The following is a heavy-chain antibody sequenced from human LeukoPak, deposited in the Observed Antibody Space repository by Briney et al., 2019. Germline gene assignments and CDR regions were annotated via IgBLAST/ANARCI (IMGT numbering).Heavy chain of an antibody. Sequence: SETLSLTCAVYGGSFSGYYWGWIRQPPGKGLEWIGEINHSGSTNYNPSLKSRVTISVDTSKNQFSLKLSSVTAADTAVYYCARAGIRGYSSGWYGDYWGQGTLVTVSS. CDR3: ARAGIRGYSSGWYGDY. CDR2: INHSGST. D-gene: IGHD6-19*01. V-gene: IGHV4-34*01. J-gene: IGHJ4*02. CDR1: GGSFSGYY.